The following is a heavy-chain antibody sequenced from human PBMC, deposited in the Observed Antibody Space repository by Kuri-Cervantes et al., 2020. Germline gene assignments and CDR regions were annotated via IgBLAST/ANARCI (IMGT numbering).Heavy chain of an antibody. Sequence: SETLSLTCTVSGASISSNYWSWIRQPPGKGLEWIGYIYHSGSTNYNPSLKSRVTISVDTSKNQFSLNLSSVTAADTAVYYCARERLTMVRGVNAYYFDYWSQGTLVTVSS. D-gene: IGHD3-10*01. CDR2: IYHSGST. J-gene: IGHJ4*01. V-gene: IGHV4-59*01. CDR3: ARERLTMVRGVNAYYFDY. CDR1: GASISSNY.